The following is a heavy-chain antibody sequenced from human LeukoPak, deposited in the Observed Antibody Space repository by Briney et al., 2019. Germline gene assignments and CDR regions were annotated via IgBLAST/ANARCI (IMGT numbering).Heavy chain of an antibody. D-gene: IGHD5-18*01. J-gene: IGHJ4*02. CDR3: ARDTAMVRFDY. CDR2: INPSGGST. Sequence: ASVKVSCKASGYTFTSYYMHWVRQAPGQGLEWMGIINPSGGSTSYTQKFQGRVTMTTDTSTSTAYMELRSLRSDDTAVYYCARDTAMVRFDYWGQGTLVTVSS. CDR1: GYTFTSYY. V-gene: IGHV1-46*01.